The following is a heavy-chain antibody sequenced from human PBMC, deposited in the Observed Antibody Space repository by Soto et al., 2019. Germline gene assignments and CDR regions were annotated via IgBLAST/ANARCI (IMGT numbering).Heavy chain of an antibody. Sequence: PGESLKISCKGSGYSFTSYWIGWVRQMPGKGLEWMGIIYPGDSDTRYSPSFQGQVTISADKSISTAYLQWSSLKASDTAMYYCASHGVLRYFDWLPRPHYYYYGMDVWGQGTTVTVSS. D-gene: IGHD3-9*01. CDR1: GYSFTSYW. CDR3: ASHGVLRYFDWLPRPHYYYYGMDV. J-gene: IGHJ6*02. CDR2: IYPGDSDT. V-gene: IGHV5-51*01.